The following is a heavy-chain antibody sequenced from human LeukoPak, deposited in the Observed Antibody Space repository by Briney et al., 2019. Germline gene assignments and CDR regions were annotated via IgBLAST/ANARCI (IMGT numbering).Heavy chain of an antibody. D-gene: IGHD2-15*01. CDR3: AKGQCSGGSCYWLY. CDR2: INPNSGGT. J-gene: IGHJ4*02. V-gene: IGHV1-2*02. Sequence: ASVKVSCKASGYTFTGYYMHWVRQAPGQGLEWMGWINPNSGGTNYAQKFQGRVTMTRDTSISTAYMELSRLRSDDTAVYYCAKGQCSGGSCYWLYWGQGTLVTVSS. CDR1: GYTFTGYY.